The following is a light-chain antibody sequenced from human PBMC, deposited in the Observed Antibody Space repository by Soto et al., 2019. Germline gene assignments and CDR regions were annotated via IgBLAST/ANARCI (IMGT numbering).Light chain of an antibody. Sequence: DIPMTQSPSSLSASVGDRVTITCRTSQTISSYLNWYQYKPGKAPQLLIYGVSTLQSGVPSRFSGRGSGTDFTLTISGLQPEDFATYVCQQSYSAPPWTFGQGTRVEI. CDR2: GVS. CDR1: QTISSY. J-gene: IGKJ1*01. V-gene: IGKV1-39*01. CDR3: QQSYSAPPWT.